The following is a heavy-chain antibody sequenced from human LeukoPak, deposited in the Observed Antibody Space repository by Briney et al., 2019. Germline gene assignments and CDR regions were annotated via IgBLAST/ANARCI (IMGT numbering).Heavy chain of an antibody. CDR2: INHSGST. J-gene: IGHJ6*03. V-gene: IGHV4-34*01. D-gene: IGHD2-21*01. CDR1: GGSFSGYY. CDR3: ARPNCGGDCPQSNYYYMDV. Sequence: SETLSLTCAVYGGSFSGYYWSWIRQPPGKGLEWTGEINHSGSTNYNPSLKSRVTISVDTSKNQFSLKLSSVTAADTAVYYCARPNCGGDCPQSNYYYMDVWGKGTTVTVSS.